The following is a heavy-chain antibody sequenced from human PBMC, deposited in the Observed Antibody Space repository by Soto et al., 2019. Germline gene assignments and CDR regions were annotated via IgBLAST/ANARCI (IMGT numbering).Heavy chain of an antibody. CDR2: INHSGST. CDR1: GGSFSGYY. Sequence: QVQLQQWGAGLLKPSETLSLTCAVYGGSFSGYYWSWIRQPPGKGLEWIGEINHSGSTNYNPSLKSRVTISVDTSKNQFSLKLSSVTAADTAVYYCARLPGWRMYSPHPWGQGTLVTVSS. D-gene: IGHD5-18*01. V-gene: IGHV4-34*01. J-gene: IGHJ5*02. CDR3: ARLPGWRMYSPHP.